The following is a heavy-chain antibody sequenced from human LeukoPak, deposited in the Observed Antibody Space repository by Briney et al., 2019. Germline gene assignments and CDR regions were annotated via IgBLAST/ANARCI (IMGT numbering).Heavy chain of an antibody. J-gene: IGHJ4*02. CDR1: GFIFDDYA. Sequence: GGSLRLSCAASGFIFDDYAVHWVRQAPGKGLEWVSLISGDGGGPCYADSVKGRFTISRDNSKNSLYLQMNSLRAEDTAFYYCAKQGGGTSLDYWGQGTLVTVSS. CDR3: AKQGGGTSLDY. D-gene: IGHD3-16*01. V-gene: IGHV3-43*02. CDR2: ISGDGGGP.